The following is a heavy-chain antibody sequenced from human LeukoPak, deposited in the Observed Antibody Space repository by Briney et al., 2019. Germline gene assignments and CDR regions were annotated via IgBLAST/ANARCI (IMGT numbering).Heavy chain of an antibody. CDR2: IKQDGSEK. Sequence: GSLRLSCAASGFTFSSYWMSWVRQAPGKGLEWVANIKQDGSEKYYVDSVKGRFTISRDNAKNSLYLQMNSLRAEDTAVYYCARDSRALIAVAGNRFDYWGQGTLVTVSS. CDR1: GFTFSSYW. D-gene: IGHD6-19*01. J-gene: IGHJ4*02. V-gene: IGHV3-7*01. CDR3: ARDSRALIAVAGNRFDY.